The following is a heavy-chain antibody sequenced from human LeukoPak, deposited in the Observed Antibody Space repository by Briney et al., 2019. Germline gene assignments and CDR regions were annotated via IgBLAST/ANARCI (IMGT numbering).Heavy chain of an antibody. Sequence: GGSPRLSCAASGFSFNNAWMSWVRQAPGKGLEWVGRIKSKTDGGTTDYAAPVKGRFTISRDDSKTTLYLQMNNLKSDDTAVYYCTARRDYYDSGGYDYWGQGTLVTVSS. CDR1: GFSFNNAW. J-gene: IGHJ4*02. CDR2: IKSKTDGGTT. CDR3: TARRDYYDSGGYDY. V-gene: IGHV3-15*05. D-gene: IGHD3-22*01.